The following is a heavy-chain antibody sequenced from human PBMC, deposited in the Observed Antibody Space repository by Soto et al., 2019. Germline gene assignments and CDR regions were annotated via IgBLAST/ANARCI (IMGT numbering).Heavy chain of an antibody. D-gene: IGHD7-27*01. J-gene: IGHJ4*02. V-gene: IGHV3-7*03. CDR2: INKDGSQK. CDR1: GFTLSNYW. CDR3: VRELGLAY. Sequence: LRLSCAASGFTLSNYWMTWVRQAPGKGLEGVANINKDGSQKNYVDSVKGRFTIARDNGQNSLSLQINSLRVEDTAVYYCVRELGLAYWGQGALGTVSA.